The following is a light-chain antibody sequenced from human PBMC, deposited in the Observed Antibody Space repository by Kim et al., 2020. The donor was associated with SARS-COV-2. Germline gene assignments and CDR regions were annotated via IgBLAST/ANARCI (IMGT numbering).Light chain of an antibody. J-gene: IGKJ4*01. CDR1: QRINSDS. Sequence: EIVLTQSPVTLSLSPGEGATLSCRASQRINSDSLAWYQQKPGQAPRLLIFGASARATGIPDRFSGSGSETDFTLTISRLEPEDFAVYYCQQYGSSPAVTFGGGTKVDI. CDR3: QQYGSSPAVT. CDR2: GAS. V-gene: IGKV3-20*01.